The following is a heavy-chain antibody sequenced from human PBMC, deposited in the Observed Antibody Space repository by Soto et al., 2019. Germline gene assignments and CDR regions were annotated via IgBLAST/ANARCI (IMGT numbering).Heavy chain of an antibody. D-gene: IGHD2-2*01. V-gene: IGHV3-33*01. CDR3: AREFITGEPAATADYYYGMDV. CDR2: IWYDGSNK. J-gene: IGHJ6*02. Sequence: QVQLVESGGGVVQPGRSLRLSCAASGFTFSTYGMHWVRQAPGKGLEWVAVIWYDGSNKYYVDSVKGRFSISRDNSKNTLYLQMNSLRAEDTAVYFCAREFITGEPAATADYYYGMDVWGQGTTVTVSS. CDR1: GFTFSTYG.